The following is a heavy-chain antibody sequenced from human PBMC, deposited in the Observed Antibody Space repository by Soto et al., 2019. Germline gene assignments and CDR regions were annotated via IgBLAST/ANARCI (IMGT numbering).Heavy chain of an antibody. J-gene: IGHJ4*02. D-gene: IGHD6-19*01. CDR2: ISTYIGRT. Sequence: QVQLVQSGAEVKKPGASVTVSCKPSGYDFARIGITGVRQAPGQALEWMGWISTYIGRTESSQKFQDRRTMTRASSTSTAFMELRNLTSDDTAVYYCAIAQRSYGSGCYELDYWGQGSLVTDS. V-gene: IGHV1-18*01. CDR3: AIAQRSYGSGCYELDY. CDR1: GYDFARIG.